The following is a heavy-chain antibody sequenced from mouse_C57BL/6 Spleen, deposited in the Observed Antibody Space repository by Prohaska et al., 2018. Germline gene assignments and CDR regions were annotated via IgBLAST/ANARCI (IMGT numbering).Heavy chain of an antibody. Sequence: EVQLQQSGPELVKPGASVKISCKASGYTFTDYYMNWVKQSHGKSLEWIGDINPNNGGTSYNQKFKGKATLTVDKSSSTAYMELRSLTSEDSAVYYCAYNYFDYWGQGTTLTVSS. CDR2: INPNNGGT. CDR3: AYNYFDY. J-gene: IGHJ2*01. CDR1: GYTFTDYY. V-gene: IGHV1-26*01.